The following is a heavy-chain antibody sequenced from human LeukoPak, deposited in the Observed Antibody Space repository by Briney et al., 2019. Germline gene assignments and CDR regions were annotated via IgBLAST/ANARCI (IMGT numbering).Heavy chain of an antibody. CDR2: ISSRSAHI. CDR3: ARDRSTRRYYHGMDV. Sequence: AGGSLRLSCAASDSTFSSFGMRWVRQAPGKGLFWVAAISSRSAHIYYADSVKGRFTISRDNDKKSLYLEMNNLRADDTAVYYCARDRSTRRYYHGMDVWGPGTTVIVSS. J-gene: IGHJ6*02. D-gene: IGHD2-2*01. V-gene: IGHV3-21*01. CDR1: DSTFSSFG.